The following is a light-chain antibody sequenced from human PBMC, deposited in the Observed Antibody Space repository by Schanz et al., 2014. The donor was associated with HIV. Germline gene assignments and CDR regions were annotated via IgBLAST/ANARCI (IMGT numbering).Light chain of an antibody. CDR2: DNT. Sequence: QSVLAQPPSVSGAPGQRVTISCTGSSSNIGAGYDVHWYQHLPGRAPKLLIFDNTNRPSGVPDRFSGSKSGTSASLAITGLQAEDEADYYCQSYDSGLSGILFGGGTKVTVL. CDR1: SSNIGAGYD. J-gene: IGLJ2*01. V-gene: IGLV1-40*01. CDR3: QSYDSGLSGIL.